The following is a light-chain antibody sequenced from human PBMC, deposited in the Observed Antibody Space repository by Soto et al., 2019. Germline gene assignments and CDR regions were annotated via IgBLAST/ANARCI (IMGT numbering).Light chain of an antibody. CDR1: RLGDKY. CDR2: QDD. V-gene: IGLV3-1*01. Sequence: SFELTQPPSESVSPGQTASISCSGERLGDKYAFWYQQKAGQSPVLVIYQDDKRPSGIPERFSGSNSGNTATLTISGTHTVDEADYYCQAWDSTFEYVFGPGTKLTVL. CDR3: QAWDSTFEYV. J-gene: IGLJ1*01.